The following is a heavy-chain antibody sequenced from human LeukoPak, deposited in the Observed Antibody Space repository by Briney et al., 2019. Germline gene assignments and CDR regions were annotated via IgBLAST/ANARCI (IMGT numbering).Heavy chain of an antibody. CDR1: GFTFSSYW. CDR3: ARYSYGSDVFDI. J-gene: IGHJ3*02. Sequence: GGSLRLSCAAPGFTFSSYWMHWVRQAPGEGLVWVSRLNSDGSRTSYADSVKGRFTTSRDNAENTLFLQMNSLRAEDTAVYYCARYSYGSDVFDIWGQGTMVTVSS. V-gene: IGHV3-74*01. CDR2: LNSDGSRT. D-gene: IGHD5-18*01.